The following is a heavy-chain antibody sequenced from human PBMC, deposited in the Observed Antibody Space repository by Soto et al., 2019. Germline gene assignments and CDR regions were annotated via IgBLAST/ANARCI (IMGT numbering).Heavy chain of an antibody. V-gene: IGHV3-23*01. Sequence: GGSLRLSCAASGFTFSSYALGWVRQAPGRGLECVSAISGSGVSTFYADSVKGRFTISRDTSKNTLYLQMNTLTAEDTAVYYCAKDHRIWGRLVEYMDVWVQGTTVTVSS. CDR3: AKDHRIWGRLVEYMDV. CDR1: GFTFSSYA. J-gene: IGHJ6*02. CDR2: ISGSGVST. D-gene: IGHD3-10*01.